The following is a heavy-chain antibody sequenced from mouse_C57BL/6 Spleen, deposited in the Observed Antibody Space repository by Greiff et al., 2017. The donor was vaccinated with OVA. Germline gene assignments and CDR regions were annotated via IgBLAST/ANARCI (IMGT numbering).Heavy chain of an antibody. CDR3: ARRYYAMDY. J-gene: IGHJ4*01. V-gene: IGHV1-55*01. CDR1: GYTFTSYW. Sequence: QVHVKQPGAELVKPGASVKMSCKASGYTFTSYWITWVKQRPGQGLEWIGDIYPGSGSTNYNEKFKSKATLTVDTSSSTAYMQRSSLTSEDSAVYYCARRYYAMDYWGQGTSVTVSS. CDR2: IYPGSGST.